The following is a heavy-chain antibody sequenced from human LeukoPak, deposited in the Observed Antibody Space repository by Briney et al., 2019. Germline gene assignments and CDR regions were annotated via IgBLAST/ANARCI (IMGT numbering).Heavy chain of an antibody. Sequence: GASVKVSCKASRFTFSNYHVHWVRQSPGQGLEWMGKISPTGDSTIYAKNFQGRVTMTRDTSTSTVYMDLSSLISEDTAVYYCAKAEVDQSFGFWGQGTLVTVSS. V-gene: IGHV1-46*01. CDR1: RFTFSNYH. J-gene: IGHJ4*02. D-gene: IGHD5-12*01. CDR2: ISPTGDST. CDR3: AKAEVDQSFGF.